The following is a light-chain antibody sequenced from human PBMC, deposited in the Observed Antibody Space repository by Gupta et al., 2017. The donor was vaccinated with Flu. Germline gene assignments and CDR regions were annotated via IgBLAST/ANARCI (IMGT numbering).Light chain of an antibody. Sequence: SCTGTSSDVGGYNSVSWFQQHPDKAPRLLIYEVTKRPSGVPDRFSGSKSGNTASLTVSGLQAEDEADYYCSSYAPALYVFGTGTKVTVL. CDR2: EVT. CDR3: SSYAPALYV. CDR1: SSDVGGYNS. V-gene: IGLV2-8*01. J-gene: IGLJ1*01.